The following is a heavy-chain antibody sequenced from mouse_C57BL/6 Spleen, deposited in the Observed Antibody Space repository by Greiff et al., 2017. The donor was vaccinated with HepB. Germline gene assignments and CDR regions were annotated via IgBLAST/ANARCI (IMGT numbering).Heavy chain of an antibody. CDR2: IHPNSGST. J-gene: IGHJ2*01. D-gene: IGHD1-1*01. CDR1: GYTFTSYW. CDR3: ARPYYYGSSYESFDY. Sequence: QVQLKQPGAELVKPGASVKLSCKASGYTFTSYWMHWVKQRPGQGLEWIGMIHPNSGSTNYNEKFKSKATLTVDKSSSTAYMQLSSLTSEDSAVYYCARPYYYGSSYESFDYWGQGTTLTVSS. V-gene: IGHV1-64*01.